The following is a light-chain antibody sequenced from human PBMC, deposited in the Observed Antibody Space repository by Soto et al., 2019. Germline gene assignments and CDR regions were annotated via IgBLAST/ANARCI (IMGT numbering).Light chain of an antibody. J-gene: IGKJ5*01. CDR1: QSVDSN. CDR3: QQYNNWPPT. CDR2: DVS. V-gene: IGKV3-15*01. Sequence: EIVMTQSPATLSVSPGERATLSCRASQSVDSNLAWYQQKPGQAPRLLIYDVSIRATGIPARFNGSGSGTEFTLTISSLQSEDFAVYYCQQYNNWPPTFGQGTRLEIK.